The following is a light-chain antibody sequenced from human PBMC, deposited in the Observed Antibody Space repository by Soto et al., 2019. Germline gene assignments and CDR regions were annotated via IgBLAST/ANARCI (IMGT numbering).Light chain of an antibody. CDR3: ISYTSSTTLRV. J-gene: IGLJ3*02. V-gene: IGLV2-14*01. CDR2: GVS. Sequence: QSALTQPASVSGSPGQSITISCTGTSSDVGSYNYVSWYQQHPGKAPKLIIYGVSNRPSGVSNRFSGSKSGNTASLTISGLQAEDEADYYCISYTSSTTLRVFGGGTKLTVL. CDR1: SSDVGSYNY.